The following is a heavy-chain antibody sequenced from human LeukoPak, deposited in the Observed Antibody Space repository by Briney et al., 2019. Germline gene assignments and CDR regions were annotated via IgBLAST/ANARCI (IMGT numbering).Heavy chain of an antibody. Sequence: KPSEPLSLTCIVSGGSISGFYWSWRRQPAGKGLEWIGRIYPSGGTNYNPSLKSRVTMSTDTSKNQFSLKLRSVTAADTAVYYCAREYGDLDYWGQGTLVTVSS. CDR1: GGSISGFY. CDR2: IYPSGGT. CDR3: AREYGDLDY. V-gene: IGHV4-4*07. J-gene: IGHJ4*02. D-gene: IGHD4-17*01.